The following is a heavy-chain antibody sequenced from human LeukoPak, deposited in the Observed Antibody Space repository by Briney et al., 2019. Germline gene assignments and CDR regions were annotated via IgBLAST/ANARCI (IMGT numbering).Heavy chain of an antibody. CDR2: IYYSGST. J-gene: IGHJ4*02. CDR3: ARYEVDSSGPLDY. V-gene: IGHV4-39*01. D-gene: IGHD6-19*01. Sequence: KPSETLSLTCTVSGGSISSSSYYWGWIRQPPGKGLEWIGSIYYSGSTYYNPSLKSRVTISVNTSKNQFSLKLSSVTAADTAVYYCARYEVDSSGPLDYWGQGTLVTVSS. CDR1: GGSISSSSYY.